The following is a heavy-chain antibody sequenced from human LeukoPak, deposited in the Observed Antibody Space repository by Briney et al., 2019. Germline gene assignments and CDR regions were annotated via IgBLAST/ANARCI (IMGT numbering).Heavy chain of an antibody. CDR3: ARVLRSIDAFDI. CDR2: IYTSGST. Sequence: PSETLSLTCTVSGGSISSYHWSWIRQPAGKGLEWIGRIYTSGSTNYNPSLKSRVTMSVDTSGNQFSLKLSSVTAADTAVYYWARVLRSIDAFDIWGQGTMVTVSS. CDR1: GGSISSYH. D-gene: IGHD4-17*01. J-gene: IGHJ3*02. V-gene: IGHV4-4*07.